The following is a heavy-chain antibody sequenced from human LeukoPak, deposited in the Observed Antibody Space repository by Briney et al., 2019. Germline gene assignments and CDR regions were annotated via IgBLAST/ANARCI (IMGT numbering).Heavy chain of an antibody. V-gene: IGHV3-66*04. CDR2: IYNGDMT. J-gene: IGHJ3*02. D-gene: IGHD3-10*01. Sequence: GGSLRLSCAASGFTFSSYSMNWVRQAPGKGLEWLSVIYNGDMTYYADSVKGRFTISRDNAKNSLYLQMNSLRAEDTAVYYCASHPGRSGGPIGSFDIWGQGTMVTVSS. CDR3: ASHPGRSGGPIGSFDI. CDR1: GFTFSSYS.